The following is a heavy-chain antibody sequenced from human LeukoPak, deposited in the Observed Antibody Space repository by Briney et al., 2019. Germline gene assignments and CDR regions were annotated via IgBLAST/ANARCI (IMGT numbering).Heavy chain of an antibody. D-gene: IGHD3-22*01. CDR1: GYTFTGYY. J-gene: IGHJ4*02. CDR3: ARSSPITMIAFDY. V-gene: IGHV1-2*02. Sequence: ASAKVSCKASGYTFTGYYMHWVRQAPGQGLEWMGWINPNSGGTNYAQKFQGRVTMTRDTSISTAYMELSRLRSDDTAVYYCARSSPITMIAFDYWGQGTLVTVSS. CDR2: INPNSGGT.